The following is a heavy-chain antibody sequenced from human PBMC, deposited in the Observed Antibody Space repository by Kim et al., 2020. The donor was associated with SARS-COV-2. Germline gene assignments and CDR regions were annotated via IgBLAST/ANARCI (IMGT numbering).Heavy chain of an antibody. V-gene: IGHV3-7*03. CDR1: GFTFSSYW. CDR2: IKQDGSEK. D-gene: IGHD3-10*01. Sequence: GGSLRLSCTASGFTFSSYWMSWVRQAPGKGLEWVANIKQDGSEKYYVDSVKGRFTISRDNAKNSLYLQMNSLRAEDTAVYYCAREGRNYGSGSGYWGQGALVTVSS. CDR3: AREGRNYGSGSGY. J-gene: IGHJ4*02.